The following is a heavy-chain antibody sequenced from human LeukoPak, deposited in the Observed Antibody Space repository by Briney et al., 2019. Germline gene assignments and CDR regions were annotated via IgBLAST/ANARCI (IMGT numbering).Heavy chain of an antibody. CDR1: GGSISSGGYY. J-gene: IGHJ3*02. D-gene: IGHD2-2*01. Sequence: PSETLSLTCTVSGGSISSGGYYWSRIRQHPGKGLEWIGYIYYSGSTYYNPSLKSRVTISVDTSKNQFSLKLSSVTAADTAVHYCARGYCSSTSCYAWNAFDIWGQGTMVTVSS. V-gene: IGHV4-31*03. CDR2: IYYSGST. CDR3: ARGYCSSTSCYAWNAFDI.